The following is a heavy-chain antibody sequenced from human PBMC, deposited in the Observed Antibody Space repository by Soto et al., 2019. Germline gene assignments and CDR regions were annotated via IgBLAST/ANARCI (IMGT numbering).Heavy chain of an antibody. CDR1: GFTFSSYS. D-gene: IGHD2-15*01. CDR3: ARGGHQVVVVAAIPFDY. J-gene: IGHJ4*02. Sequence: GGSLRLSCAASGFTFSSYSMNWVRQAPGKGLEWVSYISSCSSTIYYADSVKGRFTISRDNAKNSLYLQMNSLRAEDTAVYYCARGGHQVVVVAAIPFDYWGQGTLVTVSS. CDR2: ISSCSSTI. V-gene: IGHV3-48*01.